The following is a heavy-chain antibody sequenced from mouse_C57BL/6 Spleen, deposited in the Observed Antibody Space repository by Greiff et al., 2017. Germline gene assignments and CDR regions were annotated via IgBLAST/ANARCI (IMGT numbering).Heavy chain of an antibody. CDR3: ARSGSTVVDSDD. J-gene: IGHJ2*01. V-gene: IGHV1-69*01. D-gene: IGHD1-1*01. CDR2: IDPSDSYT. CDR1: GYTFTSYW. Sequence: QVQLQQPGAELVMPGASVKLSCKASGYTFTSYWMHWVKQRPGQGLEWIGEIDPSDSYTNYNQKFKGKSTVTVDTSSSTAYMQLSSLTSEDSAVYYCARSGSTVVDSDDRGPGTTLTVSS.